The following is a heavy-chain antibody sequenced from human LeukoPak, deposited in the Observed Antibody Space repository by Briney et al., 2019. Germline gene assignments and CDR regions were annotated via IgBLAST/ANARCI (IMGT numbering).Heavy chain of an antibody. Sequence: ASVKVSCKASGYTFTGYYMHWVRQAPGQGLEWMGWINPNSGGTNYAQKFQGRVTMTRDTSISTAYMELSRLRSDDTAVYYCARGPTYYDFWSGSLHDYRGQGTLVTVSS. CDR2: INPNSGGT. J-gene: IGHJ4*02. CDR3: ARGPTYYDFWSGSLHDY. V-gene: IGHV1-2*02. CDR1: GYTFTGYY. D-gene: IGHD3-3*01.